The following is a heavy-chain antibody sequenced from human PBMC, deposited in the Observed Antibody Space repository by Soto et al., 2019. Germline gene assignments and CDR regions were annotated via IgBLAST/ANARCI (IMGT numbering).Heavy chain of an antibody. V-gene: IGHV1-18*01. Sequence: QVHLVQSGAEVKKPGASVKVSCKASGYTFTNYDINWVRQAPGQGLEWMGWISTYTGNTNYAQKLQGRVNMTTDTATSPAYMELRSLGSDDTAVYYCARGYYYGSGRPTPGGMDVWGQGTTVTVSS. J-gene: IGHJ6*02. CDR3: ARGYYYGSGRPTPGGMDV. CDR1: GYTFTNYD. D-gene: IGHD3-10*01. CDR2: ISTYTGNT.